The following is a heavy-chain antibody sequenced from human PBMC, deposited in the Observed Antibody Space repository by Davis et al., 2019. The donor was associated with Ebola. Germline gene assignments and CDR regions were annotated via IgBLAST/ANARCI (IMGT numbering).Heavy chain of an antibody. CDR3: ARDRGYYYDSSGPKDYYGMDV. CDR2: IYSGGST. CDR1: GFTVSSNY. D-gene: IGHD3-22*01. V-gene: IGHV3-66*01. Sequence: PGGSLRLSCAASGFTVSSNYMSWVRQAPGKGLEWVSVIYSGGSTYYADSVKGRFTISRDNSKNTLYLQMNSLRAEDTAVYYCARDRGYYYDSSGPKDYYGMDVWGQGTTVTVSS. J-gene: IGHJ6*02.